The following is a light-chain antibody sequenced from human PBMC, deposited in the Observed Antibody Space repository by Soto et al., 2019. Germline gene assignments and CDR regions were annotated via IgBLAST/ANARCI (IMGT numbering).Light chain of an antibody. Sequence: DIQMTQSPSSLSASVGDRVTITCQASQDISNYLNWYQQKPGKAPKLLIYDASNLETGVPSRFSGSGSGTDFTFTISSLQPEDIATYYCQQYDSLPPTFXPGTKVDIK. V-gene: IGKV1-33*01. CDR2: DAS. CDR3: QQYDSLPPT. CDR1: QDISNY. J-gene: IGKJ3*01.